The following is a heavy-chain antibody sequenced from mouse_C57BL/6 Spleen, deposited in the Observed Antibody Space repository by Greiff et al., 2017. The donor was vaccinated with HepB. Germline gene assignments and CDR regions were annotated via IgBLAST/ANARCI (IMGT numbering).Heavy chain of an antibody. V-gene: IGHV1-52*01. J-gene: IGHJ4*01. CDR2: IDPSDSET. CDR3: ARNGEYDCYAMDY. Sequence: QVHVKQSGAELVRPGSSVKLSCKASGYTFTSYWMHWVKQRPIQGLEWIGNIDPSDSETHYNQKFKDKATLTVDKSSSTAYMQLISLKSEHAAVYYCARNGEYDCYAMDYWGQGTSVTVSS. D-gene: IGHD2-14*01. CDR1: GYTFTSYW.